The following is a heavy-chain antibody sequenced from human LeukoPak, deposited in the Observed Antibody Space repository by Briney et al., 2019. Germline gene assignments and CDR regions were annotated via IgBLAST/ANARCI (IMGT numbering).Heavy chain of an antibody. CDR1: GYTLTELS. D-gene: IGHD6-13*01. Sequence: GASVKVSCKVSGYTLTELSMHWVRQAPGQRLEWMGWINAGNGNTKYSQKFQGRVTITRDASASTAYMELSSLRSEDTAVYYCARDEGSSSWFDAFDIWGQGTMVTVSS. J-gene: IGHJ3*02. CDR2: INAGNGNT. CDR3: ARDEGSSSWFDAFDI. V-gene: IGHV1-3*01.